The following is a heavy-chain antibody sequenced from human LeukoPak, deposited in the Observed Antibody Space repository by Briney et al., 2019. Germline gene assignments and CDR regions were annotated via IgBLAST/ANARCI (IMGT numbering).Heavy chain of an antibody. CDR1: GFIVSDNY. CDR2: IYDDA. Sequence: GGSLRLSCAASGFIVSDNYMSWVRQAPGKGLEWVSIIYDDAYYADSVKGRFTISRDSSKNTVYLQMNSLRAEDTALYYCARDHRDYYMDVWGKGTTVTGSS. V-gene: IGHV3-53*01. CDR3: ARDHRDYYMDV. D-gene: IGHD1-14*01. J-gene: IGHJ6*03.